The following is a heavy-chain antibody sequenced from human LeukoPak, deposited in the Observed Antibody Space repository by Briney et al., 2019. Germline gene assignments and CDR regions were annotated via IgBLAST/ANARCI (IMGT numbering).Heavy chain of an antibody. CDR1: GVSFNGYY. Sequence: PSETLSLTCALYGVSFNGYYWSWIRQPPGKRVEWIGEINHSGSTNYNPPLKSRVTITVDTSKNQFSLKLSSVTAADTAVYYCARGVGATWNNWFDPWGQETLVTVSS. CDR3: ARGVGATWNNWFDP. V-gene: IGHV4-34*01. D-gene: IGHD1-26*01. CDR2: INHSGST. J-gene: IGHJ5*02.